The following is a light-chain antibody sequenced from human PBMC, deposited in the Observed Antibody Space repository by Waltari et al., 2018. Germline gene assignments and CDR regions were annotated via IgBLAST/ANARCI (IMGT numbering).Light chain of an antibody. V-gene: IGLV2-23*01. CDR3: CSYAGSSTWV. CDR2: DDT. CDR1: TNNVADYNL. Sequence: QSALTQPASVSGSPGPSITLSCPGSTNNVADYNLLSWYRQYPGKAPKLMIYDDTKRPSGVSNRFSGSKSGNTASLTISGLQAEDEADYYCCSYAGSSTWVFGAGTKVTVL. J-gene: IGLJ3*02.